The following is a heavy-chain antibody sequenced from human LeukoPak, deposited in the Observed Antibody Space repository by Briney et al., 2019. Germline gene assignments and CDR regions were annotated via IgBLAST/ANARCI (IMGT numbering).Heavy chain of an antibody. CDR3: ARGRRAGSGWPFFDS. CDR1: GGSISSFY. CDR2: IYDSGSI. Sequence: PSETLSLTCTVSGGSISSFYWNWIRQPPGKGLEWICYIYDSGSIIYNPSLKSRVTISLDTSKNQFSVRLSSMTAADTAVYYCARGRRAGSGWPFFDSWGQGTLVSVSS. D-gene: IGHD6-19*01. V-gene: IGHV4-59*08. J-gene: IGHJ4*02.